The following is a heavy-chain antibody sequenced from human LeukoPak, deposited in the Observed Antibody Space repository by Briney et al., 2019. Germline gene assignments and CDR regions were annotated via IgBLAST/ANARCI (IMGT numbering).Heavy chain of an antibody. V-gene: IGHV3-21*01. CDR2: ISSSSCYI. Sequence: PGGSLRLSCAASGFTFTNYAMSWLRQAPGKGLEWVSSISSSSCYIYYADSVKGRFTISRDNAKNSLYLQMNSLRAEDTAVYYCAREPSTLIGYYYGMDVWGQGTTVTVSS. J-gene: IGHJ6*02. CDR3: AREPSTLIGYYYGMDV. D-gene: IGHD2-8*01. CDR1: GFTFTNYA.